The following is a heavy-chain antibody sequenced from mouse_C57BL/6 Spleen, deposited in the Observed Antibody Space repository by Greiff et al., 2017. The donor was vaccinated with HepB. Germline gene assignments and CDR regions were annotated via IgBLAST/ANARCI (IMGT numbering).Heavy chain of an antibody. J-gene: IGHJ2*01. CDR3: ARYYCSSYRYFDY. D-gene: IGHD1-1*01. CDR1: GYTFTSYW. Sequence: QVQLQQPGAELVKPGASVKLSCKASGYTFTSYWMHWVKQRPGQGLEWIGMIHPNSGSTNYNEKFKSKATLTVDKSARTAYMQLSILTSEDSAVYYWARYYCSSYRYFDYWGQGTTLTVSS. CDR2: IHPNSGST. V-gene: IGHV1-64*01.